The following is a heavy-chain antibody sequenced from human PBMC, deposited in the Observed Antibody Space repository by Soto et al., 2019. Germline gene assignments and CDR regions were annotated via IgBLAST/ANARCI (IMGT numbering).Heavy chain of an antibody. J-gene: IGHJ6*02. Sequence: PGESLKISCKGSGYSFTNYWIGWVRQMPGKGLEWMGIMYPGDSETGYSPSFQGQVTISADKSISTAYLQWSSLKASDTAMYYCARCAARPGLGEDYYYGMDVWGQGTTVTVSS. CDR2: MYPGDSET. D-gene: IGHD6-6*01. CDR3: ARCAARPGLGEDYYYGMDV. CDR1: GYSFTNYW. V-gene: IGHV5-51*01.